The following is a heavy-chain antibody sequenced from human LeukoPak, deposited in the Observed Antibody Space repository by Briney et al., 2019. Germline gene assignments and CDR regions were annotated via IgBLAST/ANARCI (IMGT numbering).Heavy chain of an antibody. D-gene: IGHD3-3*01. J-gene: IGHJ5*02. V-gene: IGHV3-74*01. CDR3: ARENMTYYDFWSGYSSYNWFDP. CDR1: GFTFSNYW. CDR2: IYVDRRTT. Sequence: GGSLRLSCVASGFTFSNYWMHWVRQPPGKGLVWVSRIYVDRRTTNYADSVKGRFTISRDNAKNSLYLQMNSLRAEDTAVYYCARENMTYYDFWSGYSSYNWFDPWGQGTLVTVSS.